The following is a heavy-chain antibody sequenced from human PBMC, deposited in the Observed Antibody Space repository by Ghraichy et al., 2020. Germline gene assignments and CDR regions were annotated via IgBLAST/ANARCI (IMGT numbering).Heavy chain of an antibody. CDR3: ARRSYGDYGVDWFDP. V-gene: IGHV4-39*01. J-gene: IGHJ5*02. CDR2: IYYSGST. D-gene: IGHD4-17*01. Sequence: SQTLSLTCTVSGGSISSSSYYWGWIRQPPGKGLEWIGSIYYSGSTYYNPSLKSRVTISVDTSKNQFPLKLSSVTAADTAVYYCARRSYGDYGVDWFDPWGQGTLVTVSS. CDR1: GGSISSSSYY.